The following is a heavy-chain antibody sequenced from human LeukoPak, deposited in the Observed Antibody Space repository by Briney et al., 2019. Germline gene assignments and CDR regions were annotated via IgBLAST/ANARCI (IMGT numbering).Heavy chain of an antibody. J-gene: IGHJ4*02. Sequence: GGSLRLSCAASGFTFSDYYMSWIRQAPGKGLEWVSYISSSGSTIYYADSAKGRFTISRDNAKNSLYLQMNSLRAEDTAVYYCARGATSVTGSIYYFDYWGQGTLVTVSS. CDR1: GFTFSDYY. CDR2: ISSSGSTI. D-gene: IGHD3-10*01. CDR3: ARGATSVTGSIYYFDY. V-gene: IGHV3-11*01.